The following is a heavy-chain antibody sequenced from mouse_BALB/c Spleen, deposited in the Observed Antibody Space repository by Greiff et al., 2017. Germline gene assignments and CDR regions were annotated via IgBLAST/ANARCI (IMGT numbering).Heavy chain of an antibody. J-gene: IGHJ3*01. CDR3: ARTITTTAWFAY. CDR1: GFTFSSYA. D-gene: IGHD2-4*01. Sequence: EVKVVESGGGLVKPGGSLKLSCAASGFTFSSYAMSWVRQTPEKRLEWVATISSGGSYTYYPDSVKGRFTISRDNAKNTLYLQMSSLRSEDTAMYYCARTITTTAWFAYWGQGTLVTVSA. V-gene: IGHV5-9-3*01. CDR2: ISSGGSYT.